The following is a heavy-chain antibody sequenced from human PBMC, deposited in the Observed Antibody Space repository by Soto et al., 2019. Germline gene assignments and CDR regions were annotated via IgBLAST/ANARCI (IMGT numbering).Heavy chain of an antibody. CDR3: ARAGYYDSSGYGTLDY. D-gene: IGHD3-22*01. J-gene: IGHJ4*02. CDR2: IIPIFGTA. Sequence: QVQLVQSGAEVKKPGSSVKVSCKASGGTFSSYAISWVRQAPGQGLEWMGGIIPIFGTANYAQKFQGRVTIAADESTSTAYMELSSLSSEDTAVYYCARAGYYDSSGYGTLDYWGQGTLVTVSS. CDR1: GGTFSSYA. V-gene: IGHV1-69*01.